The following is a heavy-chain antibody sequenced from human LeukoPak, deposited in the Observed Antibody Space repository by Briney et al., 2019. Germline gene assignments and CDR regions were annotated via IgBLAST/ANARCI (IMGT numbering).Heavy chain of an antibody. V-gene: IGHV4-39*07. Sequence: PSETLSLTCTVSAGSISSSSVYWGWIRQAPGKGLEWFGNIYYSGTTYINPSLKSRVTISVDTSKSQFSMKLSSVTAADTAVYYCAHCSSSSCLEAFDYWGEGTLVTVSS. CDR1: AGSISSSSVY. D-gene: IGHD2-2*01. CDR3: AHCSSSSCLEAFDY. J-gene: IGHJ4*02. CDR2: IYYSGTT.